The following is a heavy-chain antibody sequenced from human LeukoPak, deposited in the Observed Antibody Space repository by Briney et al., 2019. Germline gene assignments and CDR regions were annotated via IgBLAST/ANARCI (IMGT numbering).Heavy chain of an antibody. CDR3: ATNDYYDSSGPNRDAFDI. CDR1: GGSINSHY. Sequence: SETLSLTCIVSGGSINSHYWSWIRQPPGKGLEWIGDIHYTGTTKYNPSVKSRVTISIDTSKNQFSLELSSVTATDTAVYYCATNDYYDSSGPNRDAFDIWGQGTMVTVSS. CDR2: IHYTGTT. D-gene: IGHD3-22*01. V-gene: IGHV4-59*08. J-gene: IGHJ3*02.